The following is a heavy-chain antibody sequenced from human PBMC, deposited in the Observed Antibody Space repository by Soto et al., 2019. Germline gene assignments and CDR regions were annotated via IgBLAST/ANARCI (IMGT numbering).Heavy chain of an antibody. CDR1: GGSISSGGYY. V-gene: IGHV4-31*03. CDR2: IYYSGST. CDR3: ARVTLVRAAGHAFDI. J-gene: IGHJ3*02. Sequence: QVQLQESGPGLVKPSQTLSLTCNVSGGSISSGGYYWSWIRQHPGKGLEGIGYIYYSGSTYYNPSLKSRVTISVDTSKNQFSLKLSSVTAADTAVYYCARVTLVRAAGHAFDIWGQGPMVAVSS. D-gene: IGHD2-2*01.